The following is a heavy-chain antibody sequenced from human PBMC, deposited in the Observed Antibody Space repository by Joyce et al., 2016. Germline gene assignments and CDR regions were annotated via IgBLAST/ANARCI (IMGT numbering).Heavy chain of an antibody. V-gene: IGHV3-15*01. CDR3: STNTVLGDAFDI. J-gene: IGHJ3*02. CDR1: GFTLSNTG. CDR2: IKSKTEGGTT. Sequence: VLLVESGGGLVKPGGSLRLSFAASGFTLSNTGMNWGRQAPGEGGEGVGRIKSKTEGGTTDYAAPVKGRFTISRDDSKKTLYLQMHGLKTEDTAVYYCSTNTVLGDAFDIWGQGTMVSVSS. D-gene: IGHD4-17*01.